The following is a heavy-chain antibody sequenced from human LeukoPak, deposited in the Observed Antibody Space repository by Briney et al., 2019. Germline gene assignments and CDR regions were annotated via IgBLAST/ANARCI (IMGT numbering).Heavy chain of an antibody. V-gene: IGHV3-21*01. J-gene: IGHJ1*01. Sequence: GGSLRLSCAASGFTLSGYGLNWVRQAPGKGLEWVSYISSTSSYIYYADSVKGRFTISRDNAKNSLYLQMNSLRAEDTAVYYCATYSSLNRREFQFWGQGTLLTVSS. CDR1: GFTLSGYG. CDR2: ISSTSSYI. CDR3: ATYSSLNRREFQF. D-gene: IGHD3-22*01.